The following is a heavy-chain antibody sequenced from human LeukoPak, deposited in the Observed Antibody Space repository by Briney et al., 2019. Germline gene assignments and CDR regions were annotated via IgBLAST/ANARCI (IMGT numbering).Heavy chain of an antibody. CDR1: GGTLSSNA. CDR2: FIPIPGTA. Sequence: ASVKVSCKASGGTLSSNAISWVRQAPGQGLEWMGGFIPIPGTAIYAQKFRGRVTITADESTTTAYMELSSLRSEDTAVYYCAREGMTGHNVDYWGQGTLVTVSS. D-gene: IGHD3-9*01. CDR3: AREGMTGHNVDY. V-gene: IGHV1-69*13. J-gene: IGHJ4*02.